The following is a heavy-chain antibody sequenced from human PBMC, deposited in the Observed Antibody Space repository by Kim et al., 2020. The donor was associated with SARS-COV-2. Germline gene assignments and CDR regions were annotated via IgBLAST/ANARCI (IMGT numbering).Heavy chain of an antibody. Sequence: GGSLRLSCAASGFTFSSYAMHWVRQAPGKGLEWVAVISYDGSNKYYADSVKGRFTISRDNSKNTLYLQMNSLRAEDTAVYYCASGLDSSGEFDYWGQGTLVTVSS. CDR1: GFTFSSYA. J-gene: IGHJ4*02. D-gene: IGHD3-22*01. CDR2: ISYDGSNK. CDR3: ASGLDSSGEFDY. V-gene: IGHV3-30*04.